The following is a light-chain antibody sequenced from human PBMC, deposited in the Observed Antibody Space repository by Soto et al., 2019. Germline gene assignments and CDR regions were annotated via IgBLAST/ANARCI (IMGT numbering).Light chain of an antibody. V-gene: IGKV3-11*01. Sequence: EIVLTQSPATLSLSPGERATLSCRASQSVSSYLAWYQQKPGQAPRLLIYDASNRATGIPARFSGSGSATDFTLTISSLEPEDFAVYYCQEYNYWHPITFGGGTKVEIK. CDR1: QSVSSY. CDR3: QEYNYWHPIT. J-gene: IGKJ4*01. CDR2: DAS.